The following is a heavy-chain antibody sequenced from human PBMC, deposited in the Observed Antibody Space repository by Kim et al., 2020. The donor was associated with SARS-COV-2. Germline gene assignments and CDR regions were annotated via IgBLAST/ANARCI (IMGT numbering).Heavy chain of an antibody. J-gene: IGHJ4*02. CDR2: ISSSGSTI. Sequence: GGSLRLSCAASGFTFSSYEMTWVRQAPGKGLEWVSYISSSGSTIHYADSVKGRFIISRDNAKNSLYLQMNSLRAEDTAVYYCARDYSNLFDYWGQGTLVIVSS. CDR1: GFTFSSYE. D-gene: IGHD2-15*01. CDR3: ARDYSNLFDY. V-gene: IGHV3-48*03.